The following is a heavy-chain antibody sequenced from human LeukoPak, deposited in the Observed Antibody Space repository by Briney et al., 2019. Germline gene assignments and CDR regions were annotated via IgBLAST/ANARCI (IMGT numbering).Heavy chain of an antibody. CDR3: AKDGDIVVVAALDY. Sequence: PGGSLRLSCAASGFTFSSYGMSWVRQAPGKGLEWVSAISGSGGSTYYADSVKGRFTISRDNSKNTLYLQMNSLRAEDTAVYYCAKDGDIVVVAALDYWGQGTLVTVSS. D-gene: IGHD2-15*01. V-gene: IGHV3-23*01. CDR1: GFTFSSYG. J-gene: IGHJ4*02. CDR2: ISGSGGST.